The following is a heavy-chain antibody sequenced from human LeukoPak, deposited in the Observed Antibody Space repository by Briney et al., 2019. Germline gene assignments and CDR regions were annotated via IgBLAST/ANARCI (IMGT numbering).Heavy chain of an antibody. CDR3: STGSGHAFDI. Sequence: GGSLRLSCAASGFTFSSYWMHWVRQAPGKGLVWVSRINSDGSSTSYADSVKGRFTISRDNAKNTLYLQMNSLRAEDTVVYYCSTGSGHAFDIWGRGTMVTVSS. V-gene: IGHV3-74*01. J-gene: IGHJ3*02. D-gene: IGHD3-10*01. CDR1: GFTFSSYW. CDR2: INSDGSST.